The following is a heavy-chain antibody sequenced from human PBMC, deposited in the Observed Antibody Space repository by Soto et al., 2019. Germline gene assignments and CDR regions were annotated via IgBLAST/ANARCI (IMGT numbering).Heavy chain of an antibody. V-gene: IGHV4-59*08. J-gene: IGHJ2*01. CDR3: ARPAMVTNNWMFAL. D-gene: IGHD1-1*01. CDR1: GVSIKSYY. CDR2: IHYSGNT. Sequence: QVQLQESGPGLVKSSETLSLTCNVSGVSIKSYYWCWIRHPPGKGLQMIGYIHYSGNTNYTPPITTRVTLFLDASKNQLCLRLCSVTPAVAAVYYCARPAMVTNNWMFALWGRGTLVTVSS.